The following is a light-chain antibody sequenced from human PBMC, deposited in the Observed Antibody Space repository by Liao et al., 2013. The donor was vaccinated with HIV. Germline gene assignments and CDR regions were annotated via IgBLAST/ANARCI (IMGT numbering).Light chain of an antibody. V-gene: IGLV3-1*01. CDR2: EDK. CDR3: QAWDSSTGGV. CDR1: KLGDKY. Sequence: SYELTQPPSVSESPGQTAIITCSGEKLGDKYVRWYQQKPGQSPVLVIYEDKKRPSGIPERFSGSNSGNTATLTISGTQAMDEADYYCQAWDSSTGGVFGGGTKLTVL. J-gene: IGLJ2*01.